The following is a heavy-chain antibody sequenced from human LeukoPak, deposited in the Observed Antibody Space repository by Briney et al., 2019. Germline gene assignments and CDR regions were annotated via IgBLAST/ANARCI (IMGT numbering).Heavy chain of an antibody. CDR1: GFTFSSYA. CDR2: ISYDGSNK. D-gene: IGHD6-19*01. J-gene: IGHJ4*02. V-gene: IGHV3-30-3*01. CDR3: ASSGPPIAVADSFFDY. Sequence: GGSLRLSCAASGFTFSSYAMHWVRQAPGKGLDWVAVISYDGSNKYYADSVKGRFTISRDNSKNTLYLQMNSLRAEDTAVYYCASSGPPIAVADSFFDYWGQGTLVTVSS.